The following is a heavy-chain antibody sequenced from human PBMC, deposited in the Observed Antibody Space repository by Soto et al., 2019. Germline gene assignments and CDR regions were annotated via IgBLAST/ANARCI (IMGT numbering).Heavy chain of an antibody. Sequence: AASLTTSCKFSGYTYHSYLICWVLQMPGKCLEWMGIIYPADSDTRYSPSFQGHVTISADKSFTTSYLQWSSLKAADTAMYYCAQSPRLTEDCDIWGQGTLVTVSS. CDR1: GYTYHSYL. CDR3: AQSPRLTEDCDI. J-gene: IGHJ3*02. V-gene: IGHV5-51*01. D-gene: IGHD2-15*01. CDR2: IYPADSDT.